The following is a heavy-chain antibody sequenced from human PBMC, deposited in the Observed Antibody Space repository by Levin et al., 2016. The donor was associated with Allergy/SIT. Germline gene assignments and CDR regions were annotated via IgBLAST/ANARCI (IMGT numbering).Heavy chain of an antibody. J-gene: IGHJ1*01. CDR3: ARVGGIVGTYRRAEYFQH. D-gene: IGHD1-26*01. Sequence: SVKVSCKASGGTFNIYGISWVRQAPGQGLEWMGGIIPIFGTANYAQKFQGRVTITADESTSTAYMELSSLRSEDTAVYYCARVGGIVGTYRRAEYFQHWGQGTLVTVSS. V-gene: IGHV1-69*13. CDR2: IIPIFGTA. CDR1: GGTFNIYG.